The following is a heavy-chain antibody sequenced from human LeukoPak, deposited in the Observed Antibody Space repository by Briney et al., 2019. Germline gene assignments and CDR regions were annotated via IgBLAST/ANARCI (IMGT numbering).Heavy chain of an antibody. CDR2: ISAYNGNT. Sequence: ASVKVSCKASGYTFTSYGISWVRQAPGQGLEWMGWISAYNGNTNYAQKLQGRVTMITDTSTSTAYMELRSLRSDDTAVYYCARGGRITIFGVVMQGFDPWGQGTLVTVSS. D-gene: IGHD3-3*01. CDR3: ARGGRITIFGVVMQGFDP. V-gene: IGHV1-18*01. J-gene: IGHJ5*02. CDR1: GYTFTSYG.